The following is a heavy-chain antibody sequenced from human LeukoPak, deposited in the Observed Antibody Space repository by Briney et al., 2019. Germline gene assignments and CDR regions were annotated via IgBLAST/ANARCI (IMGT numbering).Heavy chain of an antibody. CDR2: MGGGGTFT. Sequence: GGSLRLSCTASGFTFNTYTMNWVRQAPGQGLEWVSSMGGGGTFTFYADSLRGRFTISRDDAKNSLYLELNSLRADDTAVYYCVRVWGESRDHWGQGTLVTVSS. D-gene: IGHD3-16*01. J-gene: IGHJ4*02. V-gene: IGHV3-21*01. CDR1: GFTFNTYT. CDR3: VRVWGESRDH.